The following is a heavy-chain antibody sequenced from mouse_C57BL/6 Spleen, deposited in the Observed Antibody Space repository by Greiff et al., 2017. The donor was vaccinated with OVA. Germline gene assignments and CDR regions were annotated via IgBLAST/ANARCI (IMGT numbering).Heavy chain of an antibody. CDR1: GYTFTSYG. CDR3: ARGNYSNPYAMDY. Sequence: VKLQQSGAELARPGASVKLSCKASGYTFTSYGISWVKQRTGQGLEWIGEIYPRSGNTYYNEKFKGKATLTADKSSSTAYMELRSLTCDVSAVYFCARGNYSNPYAMDYWGQGTSVTVSS. V-gene: IGHV1-81*01. CDR2: IYPRSGNT. D-gene: IGHD2-5*01. J-gene: IGHJ4*01.